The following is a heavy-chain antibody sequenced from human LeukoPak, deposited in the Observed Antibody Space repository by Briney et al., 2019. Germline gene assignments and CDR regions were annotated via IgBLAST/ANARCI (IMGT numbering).Heavy chain of an antibody. D-gene: IGHD3-10*01. V-gene: IGHV1-18*01. CDR1: YPFIYFG. Sequence: ASVKVSCKAAYPFIYFGISWVRQAPGQGLEWMGSISAYNGHTNYAQKFQGRVTMTTDTSTSTAYMELRSLRSDETAVYYCARSSIKEGLGELYNYYYYMDVWGKGKTVTISS. CDR2: ISAYNGHT. CDR3: ARSSIKEGLGELYNYYYYMDV. J-gene: IGHJ6*03.